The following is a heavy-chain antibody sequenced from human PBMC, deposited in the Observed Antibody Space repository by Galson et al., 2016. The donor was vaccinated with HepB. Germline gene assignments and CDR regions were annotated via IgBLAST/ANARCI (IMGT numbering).Heavy chain of an antibody. V-gene: IGHV4-4*02. J-gene: IGHJ6*02. CDR1: GDSVSGTNW. CDR3: VRILFGFQVMDV. D-gene: IGHD3-10*01. CDR2: ISRRESP. Sequence: SETLSLTCAVSGDSVSGTNWWGWVRQPPGQGLEFIGEISRRESPNYSPSLKSRVTMSVDKSKNQFSLTLTSVTAADTAVYYCVRILFGFQVMDVWGQGTTVTVSS.